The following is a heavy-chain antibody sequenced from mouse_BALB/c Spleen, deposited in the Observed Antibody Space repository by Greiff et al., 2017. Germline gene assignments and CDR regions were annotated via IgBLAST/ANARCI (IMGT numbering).Heavy chain of an antibody. V-gene: IGHV1-5*01. CDR3: TRDRGNYYAMDY. CDR1: GYSFTSYW. J-gene: IGHJ4*01. D-gene: IGHD2-1*01. Sequence: DVHLVESGTVLARPGASVKMSCKASGYSFTSYWMHWVKQRPGQGLEWIGAIYPGNSDTSYNQKFKGKAKLTAVTSASTAYMELSSLTNEDSAVYYCTRDRGNYYAMDYWGQGTSVTVSS. CDR2: IYPGNSDT.